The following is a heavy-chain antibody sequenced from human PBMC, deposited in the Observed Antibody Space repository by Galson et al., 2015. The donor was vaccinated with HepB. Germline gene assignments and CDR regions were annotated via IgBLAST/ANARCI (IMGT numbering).Heavy chain of an antibody. CDR3: VRAASNYYDNNGPFDY. D-gene: IGHD3-22*01. J-gene: IGHJ4*02. CDR1: GFTFSSYG. CDR2: IWPDGNDK. Sequence: SLRLSCAASGFTFSSYGMYWVRQAPGKGLDWVAVIWPDGNDKYYDDSVKGRFTISRDNLKNSLYLQMNRLRAADTAVYYCVRAASNYYDNNGPFDYWGQGTLVTVAS. V-gene: IGHV3-33*07.